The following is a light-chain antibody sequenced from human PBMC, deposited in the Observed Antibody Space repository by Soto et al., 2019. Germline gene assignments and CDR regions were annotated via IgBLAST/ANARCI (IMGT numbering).Light chain of an antibody. CDR1: QSISSN. J-gene: IGKJ2*01. V-gene: IGKV3-15*01. Sequence: EIVMTQSPATLSVFPGERATLSCRASQSISSNLAWYQQKPGQAPRLLIYGASARATGIPARFIGSGSGTEFTLTISSLQSEDFAIYYWQQYNNWPPYTFGQGTKLEIK. CDR2: GAS. CDR3: QQYNNWPPYT.